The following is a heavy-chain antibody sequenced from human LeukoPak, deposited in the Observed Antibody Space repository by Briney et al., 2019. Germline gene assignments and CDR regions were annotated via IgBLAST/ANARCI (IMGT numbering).Heavy chain of an antibody. CDR1: GLTSGDYY. CDR3: ARFSSSWYYFDY. CDR2: ISSRSSHT. J-gene: IGHJ4*02. Sequence: GRSLRLSCAASGLTSGDYYISWIRQAPGKGLEWVSYISSRSSHTNYADSVKGRFTISRDNAKNSLYLQMNSLRAEDTAVYYCARFSSSWYYFDYWGQGTLVTVSS. V-gene: IGHV3-11*03. D-gene: IGHD6-13*01.